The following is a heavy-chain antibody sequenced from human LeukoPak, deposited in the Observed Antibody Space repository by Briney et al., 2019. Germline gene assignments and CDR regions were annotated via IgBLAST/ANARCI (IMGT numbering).Heavy chain of an antibody. J-gene: IGHJ4*02. Sequence: ASVKVSCKASGYTFTSYGISWVRQAPGQGLEWVGWISAYNGNTNYAQKLQGRVTMTTDTSTSTAYMELRSLRSADTAVFYCARITHRDGDHLDYWGQGTLVTVSS. CDR3: ARITHRDGDHLDY. D-gene: IGHD4-17*01. CDR1: GYTFTSYG. CDR2: ISAYNGNT. V-gene: IGHV1-18*01.